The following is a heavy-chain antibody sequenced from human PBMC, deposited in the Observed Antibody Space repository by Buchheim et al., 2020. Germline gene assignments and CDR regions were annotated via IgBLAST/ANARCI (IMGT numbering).Heavy chain of an antibody. Sequence: EVQLLESGGGLVQPGGSLRLSCAASGFTFSSYAMSWVRQAPGKGLEWVSSISGSDYTTYYGDSVKGRFTIPRDNAKNTLYFQMNSLRAEDTAVYYCAKGGGSGWYGGWGQGTL. D-gene: IGHD6-19*01. V-gene: IGHV3-23*01. J-gene: IGHJ4*02. CDR1: GFTFSSYA. CDR2: ISGSDYTT. CDR3: AKGGGSGWYGG.